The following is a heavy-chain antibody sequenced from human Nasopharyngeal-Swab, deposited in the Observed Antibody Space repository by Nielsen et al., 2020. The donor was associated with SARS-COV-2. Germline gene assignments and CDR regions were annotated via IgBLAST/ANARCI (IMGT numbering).Heavy chain of an antibody. J-gene: IGHJ4*02. Sequence: GESMKISCAASGFTFSDYYMSWIRQAPGKGLEWVSHIRSSGSTISYTDSVEGRFTISRDNAKNSLYLQLNSLRAEDTAVYYCATDGDQYYYGSGSYGYWGQGTPVTVSS. CDR2: IRSSGSTI. CDR3: ATDGDQYYYGSGSYGY. D-gene: IGHD3-10*01. CDR1: GFTFSDYY. V-gene: IGHV3-11*04.